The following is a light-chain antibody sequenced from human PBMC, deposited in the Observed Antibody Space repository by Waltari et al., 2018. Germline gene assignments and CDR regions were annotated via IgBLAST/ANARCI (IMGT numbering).Light chain of an antibody. V-gene: IGKV1-5*03. Sequence: DIQMTQSPSTRSASVGDRVTITCRASQSISTWLAWYQQKPGKAPNLLIYKASTLESGVPSRFSGSGSGTEFTLTISSLQPDDFATYYCQQYKTYWTFGQGTKVEIK. CDR2: KAS. CDR1: QSISTW. J-gene: IGKJ1*01. CDR3: QQYKTYWT.